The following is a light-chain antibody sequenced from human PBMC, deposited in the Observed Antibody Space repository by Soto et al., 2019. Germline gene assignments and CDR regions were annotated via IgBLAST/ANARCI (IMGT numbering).Light chain of an antibody. J-gene: IGKJ1*01. Sequence: DIPMTPYPSPLSGTLGGRVPITCLASQTISSWLAWYQQKPGKAPKLLIYKASTLKSGVPSRFSGSGSGTEFTLTISSLQPDDFATYYCQHYNSYSEAFGQGTKVDIK. V-gene: IGKV1-5*03. CDR1: QTISSW. CDR2: KAS. CDR3: QHYNSYSEA.